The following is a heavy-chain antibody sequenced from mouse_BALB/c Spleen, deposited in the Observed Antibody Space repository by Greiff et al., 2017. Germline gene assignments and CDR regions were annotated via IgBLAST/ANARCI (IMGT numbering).Heavy chain of an antibody. Sequence: QVTLKECGPGILQPSQTLSLTCSFSGFSLSTSGMGVSWIRQPSGKGLVWLAHIYWDDDKRYNPSLKSRLTISKDTSRNQVFLKITSVDTADTATYYCARRVYYGSSYWYFDVWGAGTTVTVSS. D-gene: IGHD1-1*01. J-gene: IGHJ1*01. CDR2: IYWDDDK. CDR3: ARRVYYGSSYWYFDV. V-gene: IGHV8-12*01. CDR1: GFSLSTSGMG.